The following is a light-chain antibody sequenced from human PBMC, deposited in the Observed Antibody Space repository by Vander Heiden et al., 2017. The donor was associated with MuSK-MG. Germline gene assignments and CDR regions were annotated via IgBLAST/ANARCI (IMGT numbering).Light chain of an antibody. CDR2: GAF. CDR1: QSISDK. CDR3: QQYNKWPPIT. Sequence: EIVMTQSPATLSVSPGERATLSCRASQSISDKLAWYQQKPGQAPRLLIYGAFIRATGIPARFSGSGSGTEFTLSISSLQSEDFAVSSCQQYNKWPPITFGQGTRLEIK. V-gene: IGKV3-15*01. J-gene: IGKJ5*01.